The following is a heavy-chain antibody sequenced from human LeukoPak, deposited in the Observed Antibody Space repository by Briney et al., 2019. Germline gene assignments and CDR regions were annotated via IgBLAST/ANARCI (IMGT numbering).Heavy chain of an antibody. CDR3: ARDLTYYDSSGYDYYYYGMDV. Sequence: GGSLRLSCAASGFTFSSYWMHWVRQAPGKGLAWVSRINSDGSSTTYADSVKGRFTISRDNAKNTLYLQMNSLRAEDTAVYYCARDLTYYDSSGYDYYYYGMDVWGQGTTVTVSS. D-gene: IGHD3-22*01. CDR2: INSDGSST. V-gene: IGHV3-74*01. J-gene: IGHJ6*02. CDR1: GFTFSSYW.